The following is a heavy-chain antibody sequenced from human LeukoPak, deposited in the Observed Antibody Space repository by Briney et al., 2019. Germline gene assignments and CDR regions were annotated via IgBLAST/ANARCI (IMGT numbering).Heavy chain of an antibody. CDR3: GRDALVGYFSYYYMDV. V-gene: IGHV4-39*07. J-gene: IGHJ6*03. Sequence: SETLSLTCTVSGGSISSSSYYWGWIRQPPGKGLEWIGSIYYSGSTYYNPSLKSRVTISVDTSKNQFSLKLSSVTAADTAVYYCGRDALVGYFSYYYMDVWGKGTTVTVS. CDR1: GGSISSSSYY. CDR2: IYYSGST. D-gene: IGHD2-15*01.